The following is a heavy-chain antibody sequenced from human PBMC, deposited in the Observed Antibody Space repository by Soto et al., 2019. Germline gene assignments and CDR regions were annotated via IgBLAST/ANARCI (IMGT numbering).Heavy chain of an antibody. CDR3: ARDKGSSWYLIQYYYYYYGMDV. J-gene: IGHJ6*02. CDR2: IKQDGSEK. Sequence: GGSLRLSCAASGFTFSSYWMSWVRQAPGKGLEWVANIKQDGSEKYYVDSVKGRFTISRDNAKNSLYLQMNSLRAEDTAVYYCARDKGSSWYLIQYYYYYYGMDVWGQGTTVTVSS. D-gene: IGHD6-13*01. V-gene: IGHV3-7*01. CDR1: GFTFSSYW.